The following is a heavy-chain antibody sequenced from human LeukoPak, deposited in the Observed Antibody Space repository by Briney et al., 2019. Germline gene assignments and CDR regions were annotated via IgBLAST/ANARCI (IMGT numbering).Heavy chain of an antibody. J-gene: IGHJ5*02. CDR3: ARYIMGAIKFDT. CDR1: GYSISDGYY. CDR2: IYQTGTT. Sequence: SETLSLTCAVSGYSISDGYYWGWIRQPPGKGLEWIAIIYQTGTTYYNPSLKSRVTISLDMSKNQFSLKLTSATAEDTAVYYCARYIMGAIKFDTWGQGTLVIVSS. D-gene: IGHD5-12*01. V-gene: IGHV4-38-2*01.